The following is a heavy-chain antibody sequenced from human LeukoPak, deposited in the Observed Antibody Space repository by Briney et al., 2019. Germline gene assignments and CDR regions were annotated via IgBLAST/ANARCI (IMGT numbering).Heavy chain of an antibody. CDR1: GGSFSGYY. D-gene: IGHD3-10*01. Sequence: SETLSLTCAVYGGSFSGYYWSWIRQPPGKGLEWIGYIYYTGSTNYNPSLKSRVTISVDTSKNQFSLKLSSVTAADTAVYYCARARGQSGNHFDYWGQGTLVTVSS. V-gene: IGHV4-59*08. CDR3: ARARGQSGNHFDY. CDR2: IYYTGST. J-gene: IGHJ4*02.